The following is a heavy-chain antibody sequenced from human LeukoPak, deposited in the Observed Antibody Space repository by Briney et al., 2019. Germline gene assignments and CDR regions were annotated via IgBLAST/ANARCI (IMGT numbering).Heavy chain of an antibody. Sequence: SGGSLRLSCAASGFPFSSYSMNWVRQAPGKGLEWVSSVSTTSSYIYYADSVKGRFTISRDNAKNSLYLQMNSLRAEDTAVYFCARSYGDHGFDYWGQGTLVTVSS. V-gene: IGHV3-21*01. CDR3: ARSYGDHGFDY. J-gene: IGHJ4*02. CDR2: VSTTSSYI. CDR1: GFPFSSYS. D-gene: IGHD4-17*01.